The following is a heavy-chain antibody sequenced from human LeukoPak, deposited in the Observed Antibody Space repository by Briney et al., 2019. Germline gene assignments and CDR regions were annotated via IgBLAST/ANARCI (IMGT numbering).Heavy chain of an antibody. CDR1: GGSISSYY. CDR2: IYYSGST. D-gene: IGHD2-2*01. J-gene: IGHJ6*03. CDR3: ARAYCSSASCYLYYMDF. V-gene: IGHV4-59*01. Sequence: SETLSLTCTVSGGSISSYYWSWIRQPPGKGLEWIGCIYYSGSTNYNPSLKSRVTISVDTSKNQFSLKLSSVTAADTAVYYCARAYCSSASCYLYYMDFWGKGTTVTVSS.